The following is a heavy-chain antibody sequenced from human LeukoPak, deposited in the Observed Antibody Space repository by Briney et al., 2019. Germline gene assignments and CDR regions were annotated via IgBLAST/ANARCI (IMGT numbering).Heavy chain of an antibody. J-gene: IGHJ4*02. CDR2: ISWSSGNM. V-gene: IGHV3-9*03. D-gene: IGHD3-10*01. Sequence: GGSLRLSCAASGFTFDDYAMHWVRQAPGKGLEWVSGISWSSGNMGYADSVKGRFTISRDNARGSLYLQMNSLRVDDMALYYCVKSPRGAVWHYFDYWGQGTLVTVSS. CDR1: GFTFDDYA. CDR3: VKSPRGAVWHYFDY.